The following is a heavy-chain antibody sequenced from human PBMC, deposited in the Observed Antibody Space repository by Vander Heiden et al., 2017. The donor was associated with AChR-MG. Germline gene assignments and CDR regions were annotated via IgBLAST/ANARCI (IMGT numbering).Heavy chain of an antibody. D-gene: IGHD6-19*01. J-gene: IGHJ4*02. Sequence: EVQLLEFGGGLVQPGGSLRLSCAASGFTFSGYAMSWVRQAPGKGLAWVSSISASGDNTFYADSVKGRFTISRDNSKNTLYLQVNGLTAEDMAMYYCVKDRPASGWFDWGQGTPVTVSS. CDR1: GFTFSGYA. CDR2: ISASGDNT. V-gene: IGHV3-23*01. CDR3: VKDRPASGWFD.